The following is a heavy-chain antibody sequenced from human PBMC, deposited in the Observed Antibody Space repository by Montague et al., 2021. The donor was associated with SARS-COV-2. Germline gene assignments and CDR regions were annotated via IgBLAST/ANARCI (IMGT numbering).Heavy chain of an antibody. Sequence: SLRLSCAASGFTFSNYWMHWVRQAPGKGLVWVSRVNSYGSNTNYADPVKGRFAISRDNAKNTLYLQMNSLRAEDTAVYYCAREGSYYDSSGYYQDWWFDPWDQGTLVTVSS. CDR1: GFTFSNYW. J-gene: IGHJ5*02. CDR2: VNSYGSNT. V-gene: IGHV3-74*01. D-gene: IGHD3-22*01. CDR3: AREGSYYDSSGYYQDWWFDP.